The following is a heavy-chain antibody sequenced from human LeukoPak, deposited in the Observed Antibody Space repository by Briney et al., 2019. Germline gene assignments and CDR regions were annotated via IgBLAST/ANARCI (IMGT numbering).Heavy chain of an antibody. Sequence: SETLSLTCAVYGGSFSGYYWSWIRQPPGKGLEWIGEINHSGSTNYNPSLKSRVTISVDTSKNQFSLKLSSVTAADTAVYYCAGVDTAMVTWDYWGQGTLVTVSS. CDR2: INHSGST. CDR3: AGVDTAMVTWDY. CDR1: GGSFSGYY. J-gene: IGHJ4*02. V-gene: IGHV4-34*01. D-gene: IGHD5-18*01.